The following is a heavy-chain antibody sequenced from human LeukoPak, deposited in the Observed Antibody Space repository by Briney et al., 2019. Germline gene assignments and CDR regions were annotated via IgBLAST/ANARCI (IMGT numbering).Heavy chain of an antibody. CDR3: ARGRRDGYNLGY. Sequence: GGSLRLSCAASGFTFSSYSMNWVRQAPGKGLEWVSSISSSSNYIYYADSVKGRFTISRDISKNTLSLQMNSLRAEDTAVYYCARGRRDGYNLGYWGQGTLVAVSS. J-gene: IGHJ4*02. CDR2: ISSSSNYI. V-gene: IGHV3-21*04. CDR1: GFTFSSYS. D-gene: IGHD5-24*01.